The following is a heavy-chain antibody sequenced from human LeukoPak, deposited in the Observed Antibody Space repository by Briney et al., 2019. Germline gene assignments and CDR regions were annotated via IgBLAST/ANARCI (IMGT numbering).Heavy chain of an antibody. D-gene: IGHD6-19*01. J-gene: IGHJ3*02. Sequence: PGGSLRLSCAASGFTFSDYYMSWIRQAPGKGLEWVSVIYSGGSTYYADSVKGRFTISRDNSKNTLYLQMNSLRAEDTAVYYCARGGYSSGWYGFAFDIWGQGTMVTVSS. CDR2: IYSGGST. V-gene: IGHV3-66*01. CDR3: ARGGYSSGWYGFAFDI. CDR1: GFTFSDYY.